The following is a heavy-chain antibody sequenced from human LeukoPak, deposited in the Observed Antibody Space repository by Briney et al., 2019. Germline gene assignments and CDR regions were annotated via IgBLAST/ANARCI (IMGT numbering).Heavy chain of an antibody. V-gene: IGHV4-38-2*02. CDR2: IYHSGST. CDR1: GYSISSGYY. D-gene: IGHD5-18*01. Sequence: SETLSLTCTVSGYSISSGYYWGWIRQPPGKGLEWIGSIYHSGSTYYNPSLKSRVTISVDTSKNQFSLKLSSVTAADTAVYYCARGMPRRGYSYGYLTNFDYWGQGTLVTVSS. CDR3: ARGMPRRGYSYGYLTNFDY. J-gene: IGHJ4*02.